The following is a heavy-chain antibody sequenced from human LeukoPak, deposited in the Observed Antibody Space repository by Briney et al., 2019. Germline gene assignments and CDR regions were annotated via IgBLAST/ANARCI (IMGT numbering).Heavy chain of an antibody. V-gene: IGHV7-4-1*02. CDR3: ARGCPAFDWLLPQGDFFDY. CDR2: INTNTGNP. J-gene: IGHJ4*02. D-gene: IGHD3-9*01. Sequence: GASVKVSCKASGGTFSSYAISWVRQAPGQGLEWMGWINTNTGNPTYARGFTGRFVFSLDTSVSTAYLQISSLKAEDTAVYYCARGCPAFDWLLPQGDFFDYWGQGTLVTVSS. CDR1: GGTFSSYA.